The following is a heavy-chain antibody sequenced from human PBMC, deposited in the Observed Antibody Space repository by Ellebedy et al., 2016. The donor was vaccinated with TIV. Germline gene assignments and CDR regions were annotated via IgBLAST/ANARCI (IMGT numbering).Heavy chain of an antibody. CDR1: GYTFTSYY. D-gene: IGHD2-15*01. V-gene: IGHV1-46*01. CDR2: INPSGGST. J-gene: IGHJ6*02. Sequence: ASVKVSXXASGYTFTSYYMHWVRQAPGQGLEWMGIINPSGGSTSYAQKFQGRVTMTRDTSTSTVYMELSSLRSEDTAVYYCARDHPLRYCSGGSCYSGHYYYGMDVWGQGTTVTVSS. CDR3: ARDHPLRYCSGGSCYSGHYYYGMDV.